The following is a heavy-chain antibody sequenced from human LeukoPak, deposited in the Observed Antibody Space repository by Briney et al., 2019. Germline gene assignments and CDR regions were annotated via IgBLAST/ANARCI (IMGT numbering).Heavy chain of an antibody. V-gene: IGHV4-39*01. Sequence: SETLSPTCTVSGGSISSSLYYWAWIRQPPGKGLEWIGSIYYSGGTTTYYNPSLKSRVTISVDTSKNQFSLKLSSVTAADTAVYYCARRVRVATIDYWGQGTLVTVSS. J-gene: IGHJ4*02. D-gene: IGHD3-10*01. CDR2: IYYSGGTTT. CDR3: ARRVRVATIDY. CDR1: GGSISSSLYY.